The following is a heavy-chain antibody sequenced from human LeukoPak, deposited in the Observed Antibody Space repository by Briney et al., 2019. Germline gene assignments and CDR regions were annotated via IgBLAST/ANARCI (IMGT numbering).Heavy chain of an antibody. CDR3: ARGPDIAFGELSFDP. J-gene: IGHJ5*02. Sequence: PSETLSLTCAVYGGSFSGYYWSWIRQPPGKGLQWIGEINHSGSTNYNPSLKSRVTISVDTSKNQFSLKLSSVTAADTAVYYCARGPDIAFGELSFDPWGQGTLVTVSS. V-gene: IGHV4-34*01. CDR1: GGSFSGYY. D-gene: IGHD3-10*01. CDR2: INHSGST.